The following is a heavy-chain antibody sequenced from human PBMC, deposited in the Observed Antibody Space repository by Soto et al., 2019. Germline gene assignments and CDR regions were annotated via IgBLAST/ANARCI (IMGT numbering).Heavy chain of an antibody. Sequence: SVKVSCKAPGGTFSSYTISWVRQAPGQGLEWMGRIIPILGIANYAQKYQGRVTITADKSTSTAYMELSSLRSEDTAVYYCARAAENSGYDQYYFDYWGQGTLVTVSS. CDR2: IIPILGIA. J-gene: IGHJ4*02. CDR1: GGTFSSYT. CDR3: ARAAENSGYDQYYFDY. V-gene: IGHV1-69*02. D-gene: IGHD5-12*01.